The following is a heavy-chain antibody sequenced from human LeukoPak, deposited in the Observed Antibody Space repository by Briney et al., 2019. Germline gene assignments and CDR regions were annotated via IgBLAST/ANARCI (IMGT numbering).Heavy chain of an antibody. J-gene: IGHJ6*02. CDR1: GFTFSSYW. CDR3: ARDRYSSSWYEDYYYYYGMDV. D-gene: IGHD6-13*01. CDR2: IKQDGGEK. Sequence: PGGSLRLSCAASGFTFSSYWMSWVRQAPGKGLEWVANIKQDGGEKYYVDSVKGRFTISRDNAKNSLYLQMNSLRAEDTAVYYCARDRYSSSWYEDYYYYYGMDVWGQGTTVTVSS. V-gene: IGHV3-7*01.